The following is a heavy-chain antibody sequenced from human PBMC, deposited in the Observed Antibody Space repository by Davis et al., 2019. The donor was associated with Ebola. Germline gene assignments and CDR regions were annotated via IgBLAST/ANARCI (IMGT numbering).Heavy chain of an antibody. D-gene: IGHD6-13*01. CDR1: GFIFNNYW. CDR2: ISYDGSNK. J-gene: IGHJ4*02. V-gene: IGHV3-30*18. CDR3: AKSISWSTNYFDY. Sequence: GESLKISCAASGFIFNNYWMTWVRQAPGKGLEWLAVISYDGSNKYYADSVRARFTVSRDNSKNTLYLQMNSLRPEDTAVYYCAKSISWSTNYFDYWGQGTLVTVSS.